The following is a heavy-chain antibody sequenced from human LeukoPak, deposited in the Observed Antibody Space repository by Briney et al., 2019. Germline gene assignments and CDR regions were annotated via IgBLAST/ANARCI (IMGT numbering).Heavy chain of an antibody. V-gene: IGHV4-39*01. CDR2: IYYSGST. D-gene: IGHD6-19*01. J-gene: IGHJ4*02. CDR3: ARHSFSSGWKSFDY. Sequence: SETLSLTCTVSGGSISSSSDYWGWIRQPPGKGLEWIGSIYYSGSTYYNPSLKSRVTISVDTSKNQFSLKLSSVTAADTAVYSWARHSFSSGWKSFDYWGQGTLVTVSS. CDR1: GGSISSSSDY.